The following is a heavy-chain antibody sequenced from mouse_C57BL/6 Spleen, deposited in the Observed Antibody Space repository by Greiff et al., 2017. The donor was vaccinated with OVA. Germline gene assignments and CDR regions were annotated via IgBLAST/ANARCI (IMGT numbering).Heavy chain of an antibody. CDR3: TVLLRGGY. J-gene: IGHJ2*01. D-gene: IGHD1-1*01. CDR1: GFNIKDDY. Sequence: VQLQQSGAELVRPGASVKLSCTASGFNIKDDYMHWVKQRPEQGLEWIGWIDPENGDTEYASKFQGKATITADTSSNTAYLQLSSLTSEDTAVYYCTVLLRGGYWGQGTTLTVSS. V-gene: IGHV14-4*01. CDR2: IDPENGDT.